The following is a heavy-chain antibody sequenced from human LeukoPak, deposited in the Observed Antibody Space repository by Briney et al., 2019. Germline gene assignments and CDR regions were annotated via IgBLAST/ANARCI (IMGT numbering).Heavy chain of an antibody. CDR2: IKQDGSEK. Sequence: GGSLRLSCAASGFTFSSYWMSWVGQAPGKGREWVANIKQDGSEKYCVDSVKGRFTISRDNAKNSLYLQMNSLRAEDTAVYYCARVHGDYSGVPGYWGQGTLVTVSS. V-gene: IGHV3-7*01. D-gene: IGHD4-17*01. CDR1: GFTFSSYW. J-gene: IGHJ4*02. CDR3: ARVHGDYSGVPGY.